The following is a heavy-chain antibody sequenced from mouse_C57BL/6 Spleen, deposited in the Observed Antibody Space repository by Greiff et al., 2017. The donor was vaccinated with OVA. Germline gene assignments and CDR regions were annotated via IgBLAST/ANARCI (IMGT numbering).Heavy chain of an antibody. J-gene: IGHJ3*01. CDR2: IDPETGGT. D-gene: IGHD1-1*01. Sequence: QVQLQQSGAELVRPGASVTLSCKASGYTFTDYEMHWVKQTPVHGLEWIGAIDPETGGTAYNQKFKGKAILTADKSSSTAYMELRSLTSEDSAVYYCTSPLITTVVATRAWFAYWGQGTLVTVSA. CDR1: GYTFTDYE. CDR3: TSPLITTVVATRAWFAY. V-gene: IGHV1-15*01.